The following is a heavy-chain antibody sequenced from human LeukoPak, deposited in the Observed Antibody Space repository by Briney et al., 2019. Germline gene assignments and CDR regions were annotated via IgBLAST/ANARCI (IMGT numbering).Heavy chain of an antibody. Sequence: SETLSLTCAVSGGSISSTSYYWAWIRQPPGKGLEWIGTIYYSGSAYHNPSLKSRVTMSVDTSRNQFSLKLSSVDAADTAVYYCAKAGVRYFDSSGLYAFDLWGQGTTVTVSS. CDR1: GGSISSTSYY. CDR2: IYYSGSA. V-gene: IGHV4-39*01. J-gene: IGHJ3*01. D-gene: IGHD3-22*01. CDR3: AKAGVRYFDSSGLYAFDL.